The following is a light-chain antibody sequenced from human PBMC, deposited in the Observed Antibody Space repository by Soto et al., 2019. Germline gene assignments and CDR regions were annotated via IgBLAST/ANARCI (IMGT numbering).Light chain of an antibody. V-gene: IGKV3-20*01. CDR2: GAS. CDR1: QSVSSNY. Sequence: EIVLTQSPATLSLSPGQRATLSCRASQSVSSNYLAWYQQKPGQTPSLLIYGASRRATGTPDRVSGSGSGTDFTLTMSRLEPEDFAVYYCQQYGRSPYTFGQGTKLEIK. J-gene: IGKJ2*01. CDR3: QQYGRSPYT.